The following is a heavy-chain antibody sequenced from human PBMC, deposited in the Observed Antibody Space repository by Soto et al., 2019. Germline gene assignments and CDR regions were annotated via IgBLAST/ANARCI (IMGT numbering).Heavy chain of an antibody. CDR3: AKEGGLSGSYYISSSYYFVY. J-gene: IGHJ4*02. Sequence: QVQLVESGGGVVQPGRSLRLSCVASGFTFSSYGMHWVRQAPGKGLEWVAIISYDGSNTYYADSVKGRFTISRDNSKNPLSLQMHSLSADDTFVYYCAKEGGLSGSYYISSSYYFVYWGQGTLVTVCS. D-gene: IGHD1-26*01. CDR2: ISYDGSNT. V-gene: IGHV3-30*18. CDR1: GFTFSSYG.